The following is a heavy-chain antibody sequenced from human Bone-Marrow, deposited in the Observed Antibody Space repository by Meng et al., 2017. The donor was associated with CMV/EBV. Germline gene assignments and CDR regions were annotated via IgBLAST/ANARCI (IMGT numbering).Heavy chain of an antibody. D-gene: IGHD3-10*01. Sequence: GGSLRLSCAASGFTFSSYAMSWVRQAPGKGLEWVSAISGSGDSTYYADSVKGRFTISRDNSKNTLYLQMNSLRAEDTAVYYCARGPNHKDNVLLWFGDPWGQGTLVTVSS. CDR2: ISGSGDST. V-gene: IGHV3-23*01. CDR3: ARGPNHKDNVLLWFGDP. J-gene: IGHJ5*02. CDR1: GFTFSSYA.